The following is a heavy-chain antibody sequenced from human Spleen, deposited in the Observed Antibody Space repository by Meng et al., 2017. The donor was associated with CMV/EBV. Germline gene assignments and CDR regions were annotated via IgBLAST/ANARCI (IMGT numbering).Heavy chain of an antibody. D-gene: IGHD5-18*01. Sequence: GGSLRLSCVASGFTFSSHAMHWVRQAPGKGLQWVATISNDGNNGYHADAVKGRFTISRDKSKSTLFLQMNSLRAEDTAVYYCARDPRGRMQLGQFDDWGQGTLVTVSS. V-gene: IGHV3-30*04. CDR1: GFTFSSHA. J-gene: IGHJ4*02. CDR3: ARDPRGRMQLGQFDD. CDR2: ISNDGNNG.